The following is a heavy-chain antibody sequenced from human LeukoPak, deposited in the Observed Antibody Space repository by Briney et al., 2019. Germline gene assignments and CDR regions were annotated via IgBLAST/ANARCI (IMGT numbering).Heavy chain of an antibody. V-gene: IGHV3-23*01. CDR3: AKDGGYYYDSSGYLDY. CDR1: GFTFSSYA. J-gene: IGHJ4*02. Sequence: GGSLRLSCAASGFTFSSYAMSWVRQAPGKGLEWVSAISGSGGSTYYADSVKGRFTISRDNSKNTLYLQMNGLRAEDTAVYYCAKDGGYYYDSSGYLDYWGQGTLVTVSS. D-gene: IGHD3-22*01. CDR2: ISGSGGST.